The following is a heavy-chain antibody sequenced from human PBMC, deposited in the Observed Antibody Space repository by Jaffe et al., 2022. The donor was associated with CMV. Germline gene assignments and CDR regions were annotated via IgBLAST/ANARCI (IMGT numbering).Heavy chain of an antibody. CDR2: IYYSGST. V-gene: IGHV4-39*01. J-gene: IGHJ3*02. Sequence: QLQLQESGPGLVKPSETLSLTCTVSGGSISSSSYYWGWIRQPPGKGLEWIGSIYYSGSTYYNPSLKSRVTISVDTSKNQFSLKLSSVTAADTAVYYCARPPDQPLLYGGRDAFDIWGQGTMVTVSS. CDR1: GGSISSSSYY. CDR3: ARPPDQPLLYGGRDAFDI. D-gene: IGHD2-2*02.